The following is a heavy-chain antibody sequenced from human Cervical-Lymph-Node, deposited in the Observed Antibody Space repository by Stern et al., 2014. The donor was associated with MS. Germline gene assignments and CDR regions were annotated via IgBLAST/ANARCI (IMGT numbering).Heavy chain of an antibody. CDR2: ISFTGGT. CDR1: GASVTSYY. J-gene: IGHJ5*02. V-gene: IGHV4-59*02. Sequence: QVQLQESGPGLVKPSETLSLTCGVSGASVTSYYWTWMRQPPGKGLEGIGCISFTGGTNYNPSLKSRVTMSVDTSKTQVSLKLSSVTAADTAVYYCARNDYNKGEAGFDPWGQGTLVTVSS. D-gene: IGHD3-10*01. CDR3: ARNDYNKGEAGFDP.